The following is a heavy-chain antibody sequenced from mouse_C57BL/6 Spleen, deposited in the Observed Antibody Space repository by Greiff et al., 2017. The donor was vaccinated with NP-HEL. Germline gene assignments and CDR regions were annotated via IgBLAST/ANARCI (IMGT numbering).Heavy chain of an antibody. Sequence: VQLQQSGPGLVQPSQSLSITCTVSGFSLTSYGVHWVRRSPGKGLEWLGVIWSGGSTDYNAAFISRLSISKDNSKSQVFFKMNSLQADDTAIYYCARKEGNYGNYAYAMDYWGQGTSVTVSS. D-gene: IGHD2-1*01. CDR3: ARKEGNYGNYAYAMDY. CDR2: IWSGGST. J-gene: IGHJ4*01. CDR1: GFSLTSYG. V-gene: IGHV2-2*01.